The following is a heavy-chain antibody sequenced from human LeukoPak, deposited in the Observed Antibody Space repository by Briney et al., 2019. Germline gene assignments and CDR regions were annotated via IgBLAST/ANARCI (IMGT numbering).Heavy chain of an antibody. J-gene: IGHJ1*01. V-gene: IGHV4-61*02. CDR2: IYTSGST. CDR1: GGSISSGSYY. Sequence: SETLSLTCTVSGGSISSGSYYWSWIRQPAGKGLEWIGRIYTSGSTNYNPSLKSRATISVDTSKNQFSLKLSSVTAADTAVYYCASKTIFGVVIILEYFQHWGQGTLVTVSS. D-gene: IGHD3-3*01. CDR3: ASKTIFGVVIILEYFQH.